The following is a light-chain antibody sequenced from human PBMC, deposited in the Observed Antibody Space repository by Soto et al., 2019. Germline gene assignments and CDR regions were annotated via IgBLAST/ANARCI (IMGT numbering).Light chain of an antibody. J-gene: IGLJ1*01. CDR1: SSDVGSYNR. V-gene: IGLV2-18*01. CDR2: EVS. Sequence: QSGLTQPASVSGSPGQSITISCTGTSSDVGSYNRVSWYQQHPGTAPKVMIYEVSNRPSGVPDRFSGSKSGNTASLTISGLQAEDEADYYCSLYTSSSTYVFGTGTKVTVL. CDR3: SLYTSSSTYV.